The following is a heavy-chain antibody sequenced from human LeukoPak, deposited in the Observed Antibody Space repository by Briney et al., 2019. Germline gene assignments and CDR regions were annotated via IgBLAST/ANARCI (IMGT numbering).Heavy chain of an antibody. J-gene: IGHJ4*02. CDR1: GGSISSGGYY. CDR2: IYYSGST. Sequence: PSETLSLTCTVSGGSISSGGYYWSWIRQPPGKGLEWIGYIYYSGSTYYNPSLKSRVTISVDTSKNQFSLKLSSVTAADTAVYYCARDLGGVRGVEVDYWGQGTLVTVSS. V-gene: IGHV4-30-4*08. CDR3: ARDLGGVRGVEVDY. D-gene: IGHD3-10*01.